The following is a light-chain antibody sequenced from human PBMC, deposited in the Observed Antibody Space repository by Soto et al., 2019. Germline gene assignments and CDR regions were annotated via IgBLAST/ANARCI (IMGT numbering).Light chain of an antibody. Sequence: QSALTQPPSASRSPGQSVTISCTGSSSDVGAYDYVSWYQQHPGKAPKLMIYAVTERPSGVPDRFSGSKSGNTASLTVSGLQAEDEADYYCSSYAGRNNLVFGTGTKLTVL. CDR1: SSDVGAYDY. J-gene: IGLJ1*01. CDR3: SSYAGRNNLV. CDR2: AVT. V-gene: IGLV2-8*02.